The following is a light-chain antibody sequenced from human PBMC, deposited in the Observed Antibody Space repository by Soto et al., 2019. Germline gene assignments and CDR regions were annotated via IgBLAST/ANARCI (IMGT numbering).Light chain of an antibody. J-gene: IGLJ3*02. V-gene: IGLV1-44*01. Sequence: QSVLTQPPSASETPEQRVTISCSGSSSNIGSNTVNWYQHLPGTTPKLLIYNNYQRPSGVPDRFSASKSGTSDSLAITGLQSEDEADYYCAAWDDSVKTLLFGGGTKLTVL. CDR2: NNY. CDR3: AAWDDSVKTLL. CDR1: SSNIGSNT.